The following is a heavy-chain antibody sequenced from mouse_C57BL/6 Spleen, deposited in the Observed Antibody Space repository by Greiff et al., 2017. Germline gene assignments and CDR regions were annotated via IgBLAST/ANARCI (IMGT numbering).Heavy chain of an antibody. D-gene: IGHD2-1*01. CDR2: ISSGSSTI. V-gene: IGHV5-17*01. CDR3: ASLYPFGY. Sequence: EVMLVESGGGLVKPGGSLKLSCAASGFTFSDYGMHWVRQAPEKGLAWVAYISSGSSTIYYADTVKGRFTISRDNAKNTLFLQMTSLRSEDTAMYYCASLYPFGYWGQGATLTVSS. J-gene: IGHJ2*01. CDR1: GFTFSDYG.